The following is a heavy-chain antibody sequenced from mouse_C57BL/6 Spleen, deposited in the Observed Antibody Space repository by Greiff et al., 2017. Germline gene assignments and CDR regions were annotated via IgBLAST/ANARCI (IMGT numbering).Heavy chain of an antibody. Sequence: VQLVESDAELVKPGASVKISCKVSGYTFTDHTIHWMKQRPEQGLEWIGYIYPRDGSTKYNEKFKGKATLTADKSSSTAYMQLNSLTSEDSAVYVCARFEDYDRYYAMDYWGQGTSVTVSS. V-gene: IGHV1-78*01. J-gene: IGHJ4*01. CDR1: GYTFTDHT. CDR2: IYPRDGST. D-gene: IGHD2-4*01. CDR3: ARFEDYDRYYAMDY.